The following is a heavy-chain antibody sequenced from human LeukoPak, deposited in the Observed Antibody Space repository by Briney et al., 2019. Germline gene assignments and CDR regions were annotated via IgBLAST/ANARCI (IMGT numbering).Heavy chain of an antibody. D-gene: IGHD2-2*01. J-gene: IGHJ4*02. V-gene: IGHV3-9*01. CDR2: ISWNSGSI. CDR3: AKVAGYQLHEYYFDY. CDR1: GFTFDDYA. Sequence: PGRSLRLSCAASGFTFDDYAMRWVRQAPGKGLEWVSGISWNSGSIGYADSVKGRFTISRDNAKNSLYLQMNSLRAEDTALYYCAKVAGYQLHEYYFDYWGQGTLVTVSS.